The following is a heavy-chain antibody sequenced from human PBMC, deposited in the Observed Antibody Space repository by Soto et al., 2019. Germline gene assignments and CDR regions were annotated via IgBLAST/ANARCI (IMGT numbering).Heavy chain of an antibody. CDR1: GYNFTRYW. D-gene: IGHD3-3*01. V-gene: IGHV5-10-1*01. CDR2: IDPSDSYT. CDR3: ARGNDFWSGSPLCD. Sequence: GQSLKISCKGSGYNFTRYWISWVHQMPGKGLEWMGRIDPSDSYTNYSPSFQGHVTISADKSIGTAYLQWSSLKASDTAMYYCARGNDFWSGSPLCDWGQGTLVTFSS. J-gene: IGHJ4*02.